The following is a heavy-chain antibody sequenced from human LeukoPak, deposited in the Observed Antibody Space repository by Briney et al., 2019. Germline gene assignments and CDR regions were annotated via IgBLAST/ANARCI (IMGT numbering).Heavy chain of an antibody. CDR2: IKNSGRED. J-gene: IGHJ1*01. V-gene: IGHV3-7*05. CDR3: ATPGREGWPASGWYYFQH. D-gene: IGHD6-19*01. Sequence: PGGSLRLSCAASGFTFSNDWMTWVRQAPGKGLEWVASIKNSGREDDHMDSLKGTFNISRDNVENSMYLQMNSMRAEDTAVYYCATPGREGWPASGWYYFQHWGQGTLVTVSS. CDR1: GFTFSNDW.